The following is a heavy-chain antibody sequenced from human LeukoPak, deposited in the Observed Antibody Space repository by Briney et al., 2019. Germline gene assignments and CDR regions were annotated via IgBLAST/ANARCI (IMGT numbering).Heavy chain of an antibody. CDR2: IKEDGSEN. V-gene: IGHV3-7*01. J-gene: IGHJ6*02. CDR3: ATYTDWVAGDV. Sequence: GGSLRLSCAASGLTFSESWMSWVRQAPGQGLEWVAAIKEDGSENDYVDSVKGRFTISRDNAKNSLYLQMNNLRAEDTAVYYCATYTDWVAGDVWGQGTSVSVSS. CDR1: GLTFSESW. D-gene: IGHD2-2*02.